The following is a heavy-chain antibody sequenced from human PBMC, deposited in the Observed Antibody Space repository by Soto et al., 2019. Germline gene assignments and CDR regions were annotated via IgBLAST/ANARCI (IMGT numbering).Heavy chain of an antibody. CDR1: GYSFTSNW. CDR3: ARSIYDFWSGYYSPHGMDV. D-gene: IGHD3-3*01. V-gene: IGHV5-51*01. J-gene: IGHJ6*02. CDR2: IYLGDSDT. Sequence: RGESLKISCKGSGYSFTSNWIGWVRQMPGKGLEWMGIIYLGDSDTRYSPSFQGQVTISADKSISTAYLQWSSLKASDTAMYYCARSIYDFWSGYYSPHGMDVWGQGTTVTVSS.